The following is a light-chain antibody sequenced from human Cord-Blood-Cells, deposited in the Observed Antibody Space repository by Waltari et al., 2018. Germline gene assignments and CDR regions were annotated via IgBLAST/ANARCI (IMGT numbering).Light chain of an antibody. J-gene: IGKJ3*01. Sequence: AIRMTQSPSSFSASTGDRVTITCRASQGISSYLAWYQQKPGKAPKLLIYAASTLQSGVPSRFSGSGSGTDVTLTISCLQSEDFATYYCQQYYSYPLSFTFGPGTKVDIK. CDR3: QQYYSYPLSFT. CDR2: AAS. V-gene: IGKV1-8*01. CDR1: QGISSY.